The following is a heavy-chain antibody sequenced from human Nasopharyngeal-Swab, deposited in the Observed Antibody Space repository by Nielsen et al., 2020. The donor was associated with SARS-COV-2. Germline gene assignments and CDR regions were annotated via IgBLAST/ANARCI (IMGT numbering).Heavy chain of an antibody. CDR1: GGSISNGGYY. CDR3: ARAGDFWSGWSANYYMDV. D-gene: IGHD3-3*01. J-gene: IGHJ6*03. CDR2: IYYSGST. V-gene: IGHV4-31*03. Sequence: SETLSLTCTVSGGSISNGGYYWIWIRQHPGKGLEWIGYIYYSGSTYYNPSLKSRVTISVDTSKNQSSLKLSSVTAADTAVYYCARAGDFWSGWSANYYMDVWGEGTTVTVSS.